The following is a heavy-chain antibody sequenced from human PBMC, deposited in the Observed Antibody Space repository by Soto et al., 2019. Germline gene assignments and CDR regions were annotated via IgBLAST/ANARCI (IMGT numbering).Heavy chain of an antibody. CDR2: IYYSGST. J-gene: IGHJ5*02. V-gene: IGHV4-59*01. D-gene: IGHD2-15*01. Sequence: SETLSLTCTVTGGSISTFLWNWIRQPPGKGLEWIGSIYYSGSTNYNPSLNSRVTISVDTSKNQFSLKLNSVTAADTAVYYCASGRILGPRGRGALVTVSS. CDR1: GGSISTFL. CDR3: ASGRILGP.